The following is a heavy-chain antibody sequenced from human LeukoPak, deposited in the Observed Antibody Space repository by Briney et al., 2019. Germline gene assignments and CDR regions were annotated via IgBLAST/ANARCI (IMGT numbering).Heavy chain of an antibody. Sequence: PGGSLRLSCAASDFSVNNNYVDWVRQAPGKGLEWVSCMDNFGIKTYADSVQGRFTVSRDSSRNMVFLQMNSLRVEDTAVYYCAGGKYYGSGTRPGYLGHWGLGTMVTVSS. CDR3: AGGKYYGSGTRPGYLGH. CDR2: MDNFGIK. V-gene: IGHV3-53*01. J-gene: IGHJ4*02. CDR1: DFSVNNNY. D-gene: IGHD3-10*01.